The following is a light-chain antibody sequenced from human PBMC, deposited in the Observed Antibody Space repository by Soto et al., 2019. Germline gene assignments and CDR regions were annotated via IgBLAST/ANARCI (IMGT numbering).Light chain of an antibody. J-gene: IGKJ3*01. Sequence: EIVLTQSPATLSLSPGERATLSCRASQSIRSYLAWYQQKPGQAPRLLIYDASNRATGIPARFSGSGSGTDFTLTISSLEPEDCAVYYCQQRSFSFGPGTTVDIK. V-gene: IGKV3-11*01. CDR3: QQRSFS. CDR1: QSIRSY. CDR2: DAS.